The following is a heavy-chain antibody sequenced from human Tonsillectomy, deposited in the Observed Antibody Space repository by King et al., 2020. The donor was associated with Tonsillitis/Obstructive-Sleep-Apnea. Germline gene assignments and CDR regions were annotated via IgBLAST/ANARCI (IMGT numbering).Heavy chain of an antibody. D-gene: IGHD6-19*01. CDR2: IYYSGST. J-gene: IGHJ4*02. Sequence: VQLQESGPGLVKPSETLSLTCSVSSGSISNYYWSWIRPPPGKGLEWIGYIYYSGSTNYNPSLKSRVTISVDMSKKQFSLKLSSVTAADTAVYYCASSGSYNNFEYWGQGTLVTVSS. V-gene: IGHV4-59*08. CDR3: ASSGSYNNFEY. CDR1: SGSISNYY.